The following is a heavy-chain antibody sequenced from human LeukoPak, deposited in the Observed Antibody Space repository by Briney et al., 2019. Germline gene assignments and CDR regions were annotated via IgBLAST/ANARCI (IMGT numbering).Heavy chain of an antibody. CDR3: ARDLLYDFWSGYFWGRGGYYFDY. D-gene: IGHD3-3*01. J-gene: IGHJ4*02. CDR1: GYTFTSYG. V-gene: IGHV1-18*01. Sequence: ASVKVSCKASGYTFTSYGISWVRQAPGQGLEWMGWISAYNGNTNYAQKLQGRVTMTTDTSTSTAYMELRSLRSDDTAVYYCARDLLYDFWSGYFWGRGGYYFDYWGQGTLVTVSS. CDR2: ISAYNGNT.